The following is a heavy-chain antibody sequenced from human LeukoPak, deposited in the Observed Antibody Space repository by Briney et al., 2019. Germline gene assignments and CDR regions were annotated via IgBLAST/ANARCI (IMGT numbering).Heavy chain of an antibody. D-gene: IGHD3-3*01. CDR3: ARVNRFLEWSNDY. CDR1: GDSISSGSYY. Sequence: PSQTLSLTCTVSGDSISSGSYYWSWIRQPAGKGLEWIGRIYTSGSTNYNPSLKSRVTISVDTSKNQFSLKLSSVTAADTAVYYCARVNRFLEWSNDYWGQGTLVTVSS. CDR2: IYTSGST. J-gene: IGHJ4*02. V-gene: IGHV4-61*02.